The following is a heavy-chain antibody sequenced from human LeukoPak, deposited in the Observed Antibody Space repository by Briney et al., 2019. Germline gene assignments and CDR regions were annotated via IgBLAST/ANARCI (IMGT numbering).Heavy chain of an antibody. D-gene: IGHD3-10*01. CDR1: GFTFSSYS. CDR2: ISSSSSYI. CDR3: ARVPGEHFQH. Sequence: GRSLRLSCAASGFTFSSYSMNWVRQAPGKGLEWVSSISSSSSYISYADSVKGRFTISRDNAKNSLYLQMNSLRAEDTAVYYCARVPGEHFQHWGQGTLVTVSS. V-gene: IGHV3-21*01. J-gene: IGHJ1*01.